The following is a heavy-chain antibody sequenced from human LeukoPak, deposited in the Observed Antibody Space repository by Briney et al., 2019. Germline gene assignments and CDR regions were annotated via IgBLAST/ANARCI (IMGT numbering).Heavy chain of an antibody. CDR1: GDTFTDYA. D-gene: IGHD4-23*01. J-gene: IGHJ1*01. CDR2: VIPILGTA. Sequence: SVKVSCKASGDTFTDYAISWVRQAPGRGREWVGRVIPILGTANYAQTFQGRVTMTTDTSTSTAYMELRSLRSDDTAVYYCATHPQRSPYYGGKSEYFQHWGQGTLVTVSS. V-gene: IGHV1-69*04. CDR3: ATHPQRSPYYGGKSEYFQH.